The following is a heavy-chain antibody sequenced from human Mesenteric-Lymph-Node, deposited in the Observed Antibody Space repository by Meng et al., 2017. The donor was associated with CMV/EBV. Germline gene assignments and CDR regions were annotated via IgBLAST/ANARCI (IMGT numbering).Heavy chain of an antibody. CDR1: GGIFRSDA. Sequence: PGGIFRSDAISWVRQAPGQGLEWMGGIIPMFGIGNYAQKFQGRVTIIADKSTSTVYMEVSSLRSEDTAVYYCARGGSGTYIPRFDLWGQGTLVTVSS. CDR3: ARGGSGTYIPRFDL. D-gene: IGHD3-10*01. J-gene: IGHJ5*02. V-gene: IGHV1-69*17. CDR2: IIPMFGIG.